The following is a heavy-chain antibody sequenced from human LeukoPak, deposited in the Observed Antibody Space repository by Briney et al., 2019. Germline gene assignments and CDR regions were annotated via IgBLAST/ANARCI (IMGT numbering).Heavy chain of an antibody. J-gene: IGHJ3*02. V-gene: IGHV4-34*01. CDR3: ASSTHYDSSGFDI. CDR1: GGSFSGYY. Sequence: PSETLSLTCAVYGGSFSGYYWSWIRQPPGKGLEWIGEINHSGSTNYNPSLKSRVTISVDTSKNQFSLKLSSVTAADTAVYYCASSTHYDSSGFDIWGQGTMVTVSS. D-gene: IGHD3-22*01. CDR2: INHSGST.